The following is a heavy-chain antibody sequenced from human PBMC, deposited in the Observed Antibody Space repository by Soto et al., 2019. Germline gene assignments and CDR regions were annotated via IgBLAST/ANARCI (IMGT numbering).Heavy chain of an antibody. Sequence: PGGSLRLSCAASGLIFSNYAMTWVRQAPGKGLEWVSTISGNGGETFYADSVEGRFTISRDNSENTVYLQMNRLRAEDTAVYYCKKGGHASFYDFWGQGTLVTVSS. V-gene: IGHV3-23*01. CDR1: GLIFSNYA. D-gene: IGHD3-3*01. CDR3: KKGGHASFYDF. CDR2: ISGNGGET. J-gene: IGHJ4*02.